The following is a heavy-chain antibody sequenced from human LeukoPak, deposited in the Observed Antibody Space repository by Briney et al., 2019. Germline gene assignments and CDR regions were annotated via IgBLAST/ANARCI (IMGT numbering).Heavy chain of an antibody. CDR3: ARGRGGTPFAF. CDR2: ISAYGGTT. Sequence: GGSLRLSCVASGFNFRAYGMHWVRQAPGQGLEYISAISAYGGTTFHAESVKGRFTISRDNSKNTLYLQMVSLRIDDSALYYCARGRGGTPFAFCGHGTLITVPS. D-gene: IGHD3-10*01. V-gene: IGHV3-64*02. J-gene: IGHJ4*01. CDR1: GFNFRAYG.